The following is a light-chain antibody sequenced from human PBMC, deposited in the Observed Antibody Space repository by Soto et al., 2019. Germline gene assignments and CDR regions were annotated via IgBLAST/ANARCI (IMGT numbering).Light chain of an antibody. Sequence: DVVMTQSPLSLPVTLGQPASISCKSMHSLVFSDGNTYLNWFQQGPGQSPRRLIYKVSNRDSGVPDRFSGSGSGTDFALKISRVEAEDVGVYYCMQGTHWPTTFGQGTRLEI. V-gene: IGKV2-30*01. CDR3: MQGTHWPTT. J-gene: IGKJ5*01. CDR1: HSLVFSDGNTY. CDR2: KVS.